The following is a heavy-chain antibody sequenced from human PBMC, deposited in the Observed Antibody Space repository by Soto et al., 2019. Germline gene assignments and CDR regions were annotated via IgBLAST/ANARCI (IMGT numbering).Heavy chain of an antibody. CDR2: IKSDSSGI. J-gene: IGHJ4*02. Sequence: EVQLVESGGGLVQPGGSLRLSCAASGFTFSGYNMNWIRQAPGKGLEWVSCIKSDSSGIWYADSVKGRFTMSRDNAKNPLHLQMNSLRDEDTAVYFCARDSNWSSDYWRQGTLVAVSS. CDR3: ARDSNWSSDY. D-gene: IGHD1-1*01. V-gene: IGHV3-48*02. CDR1: GFTFSGYN.